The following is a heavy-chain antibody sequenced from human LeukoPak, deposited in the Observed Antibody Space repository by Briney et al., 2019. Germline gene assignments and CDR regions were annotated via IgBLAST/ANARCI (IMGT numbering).Heavy chain of an antibody. J-gene: IGHJ4*02. CDR2: INWNGGST. D-gene: IGHD6-19*01. Sequence: GGSLRLSCAASGFTFDDYGMSWVRQAPGKGLEWVSGINWNGGSTGYADSVKGRFTISRDNAKNSLYLQMNSLRAEDTALYYCAREPGYSSGWYDSDYWGQGTQVTVSS. CDR3: AREPGYSSGWYDSDY. V-gene: IGHV3-20*04. CDR1: GFTFDDYG.